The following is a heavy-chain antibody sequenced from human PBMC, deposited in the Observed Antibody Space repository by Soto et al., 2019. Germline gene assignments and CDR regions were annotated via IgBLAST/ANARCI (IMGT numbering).Heavy chain of an antibody. J-gene: IGHJ6*02. CDR1: GFTFSNAW. D-gene: IGHD6-13*01. Sequence: EVQLVESGGGLVKPGGSLRLSCAASGFTFSNAWMNWVRQAPGKGLEWVGRIKSKTDGGTTDYAAPVKGRFTISRDDSKNTLYLQMNSLKPEDTAVYYCTTPYEPGSWHRGGGYYYYGMDVWGQGTTVTVSS. CDR2: IKSKTDGGTT. V-gene: IGHV3-15*07. CDR3: TTPYEPGSWHRGGGYYYYGMDV.